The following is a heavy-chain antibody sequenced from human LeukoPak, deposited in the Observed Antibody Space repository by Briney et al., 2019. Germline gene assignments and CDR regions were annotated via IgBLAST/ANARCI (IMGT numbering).Heavy chain of an antibody. CDR1: GFTFSSYA. D-gene: IGHD6-19*01. CDR2: ISGSGGSA. CDR3: ATQGIAVAGLFDY. Sequence: AGSLRLSCAASGFTFSSYAMNWVRQAPGKGLEWVSVISGSGGSAYYADSVKGRFTISRDNSKNTLYLQMNSLRAEDTAVYYCATQGIAVAGLFDYWGQGTLVTVSS. J-gene: IGHJ4*02. V-gene: IGHV3-23*01.